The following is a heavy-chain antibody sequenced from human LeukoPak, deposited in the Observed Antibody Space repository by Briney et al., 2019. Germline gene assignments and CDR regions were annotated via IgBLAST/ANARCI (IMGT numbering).Heavy chain of an antibody. J-gene: IGHJ4*02. Sequence: GGSLRLSCAASGFIFSDYYMSWIRQAPGKGLEWVSYISPSGSANYYADSVKGRFTVSRDNAQNSLYLQMNSLRAEDTAVYYCARVRGYSYGYADYWGQGTLVTVSS. CDR3: ARVRGYSYGYADY. V-gene: IGHV3-11*04. D-gene: IGHD5-18*01. CDR2: ISPSGSAN. CDR1: GFIFSDYY.